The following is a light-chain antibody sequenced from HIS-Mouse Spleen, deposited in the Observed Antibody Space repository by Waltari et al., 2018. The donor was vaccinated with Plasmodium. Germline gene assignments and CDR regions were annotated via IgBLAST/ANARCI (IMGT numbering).Light chain of an antibody. J-gene: IGKJ2*01. CDR3: QQYYSTPPYT. CDR1: QSVLYSSNNKNY. Sequence: DIQMTQSPSSLAVSLGERATINCKSSQSVLYSSNNKNYLAWYQQKPGQPPKLLIYWASTRESGVPDRFSGSGSGTDFTLTISSLQAEDVAVYYCQQYYSTPPYTFGQGTKLEIK. CDR2: WAS. V-gene: IGKV4-1*01.